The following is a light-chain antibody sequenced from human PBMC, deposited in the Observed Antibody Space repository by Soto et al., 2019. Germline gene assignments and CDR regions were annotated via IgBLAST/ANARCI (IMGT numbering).Light chain of an antibody. CDR1: QTVSRSA. J-gene: IGKJ4*01. Sequence: EIVLPQSPGTLSLSPGERATLSCRASQTVSRSALAWYQQKPGQAPRLLIYGASNRATGIPDRFSGSGSGTDFTLTISRLEPEEFEVYYCKQYGNSPFTFGGGTKVDIK. CDR2: GAS. V-gene: IGKV3-20*01. CDR3: KQYGNSPFT.